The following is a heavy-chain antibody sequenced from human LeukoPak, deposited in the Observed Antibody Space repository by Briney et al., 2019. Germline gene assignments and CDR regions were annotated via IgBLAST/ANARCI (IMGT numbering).Heavy chain of an antibody. CDR2: IIPIFGTA. CDR1: GGTFSSYA. CDR3: ARVQGVVPAALNWFDP. Sequence: GASVKVSCKASGGTFSSYAISWVRQAPGQGLEWMGGIIPIFGTANYAQKVQGRVTVTTDESTSTAYMELSSLRSEDTAVYYCARVQGVVPAALNWFDPWGQGTLVTVSS. D-gene: IGHD2-2*01. J-gene: IGHJ5*02. V-gene: IGHV1-69*05.